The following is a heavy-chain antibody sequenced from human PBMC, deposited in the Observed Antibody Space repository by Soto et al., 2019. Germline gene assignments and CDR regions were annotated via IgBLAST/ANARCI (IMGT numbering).Heavy chain of an antibody. V-gene: IGHV5-51*01. CDR2: IYPGDSDT. CDR3: ARNLAATNYYYGMDV. D-gene: IGHD2-15*01. Sequence: XESLKLYWQCSGYSFTSYWIGLVLQMPGKGLEWMGIIYPGDSDTRYSPSFQGQVTISADKSISTAYLQWSSLKASDTAMYYCARNLAATNYYYGMDVWGQGTTVTVSS. CDR1: GYSFTSYW. J-gene: IGHJ6*02.